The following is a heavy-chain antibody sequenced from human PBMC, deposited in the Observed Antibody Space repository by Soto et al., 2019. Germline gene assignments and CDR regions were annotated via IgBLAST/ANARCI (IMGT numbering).Heavy chain of an antibody. CDR1: GFSFSTYS. CDR2: IKSKTDGGTA. D-gene: IGHD3-22*01. Sequence: PGGSLRLSCAASGFSFSTYSMNWVRQAPGEGLEWVGRIKSKTDGGTADYAAPVKGRFTISRDDSKNTLYLQMNSLKTEDTAVYYCTTLGHYYDTSPLDVWGQGTTVTVSS. J-gene: IGHJ6*02. CDR3: TTLGHYYDTSPLDV. V-gene: IGHV3-15*01.